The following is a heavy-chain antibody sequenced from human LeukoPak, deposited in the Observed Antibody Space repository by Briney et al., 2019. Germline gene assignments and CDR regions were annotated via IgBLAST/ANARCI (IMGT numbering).Heavy chain of an antibody. J-gene: IGHJ4*02. D-gene: IGHD3-10*01. Sequence: PSETLSLTCTVSGGSISTYYWSWIRQPPGKGLEWIGYIYYSGSTNYNPSLKSRVTISVDTSKNQFSLKLSSVTAADTAVYYCARGVRYGSGSYYNYFDYWGQGTLVTVSS. CDR2: IYYSGST. CDR3: ARGVRYGSGSYYNYFDY. CDR1: GGSISTYY. V-gene: IGHV4-59*08.